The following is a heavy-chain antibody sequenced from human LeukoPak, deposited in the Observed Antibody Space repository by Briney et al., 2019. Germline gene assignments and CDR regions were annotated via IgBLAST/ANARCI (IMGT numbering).Heavy chain of an antibody. Sequence: GGSLRLSCAASGFTFSSYSMNWVRQAPGKGLEWVSSISSSSSYIYYADSVKGRFTISRDNSKNTLYLQMNSLRAEDTAVYYCAKGAYYYDDAFDIWGQGTMVTVSS. CDR3: AKGAYYYDDAFDI. D-gene: IGHD3-22*01. CDR1: GFTFSSYS. V-gene: IGHV3-21*04. J-gene: IGHJ3*02. CDR2: ISSSSSYI.